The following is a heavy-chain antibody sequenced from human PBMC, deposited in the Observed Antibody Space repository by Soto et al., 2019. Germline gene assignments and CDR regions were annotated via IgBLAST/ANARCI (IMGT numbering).Heavy chain of an antibody. Sequence: QVQLQQWGAGLLKPSETLSLTCAVHGGSFRGYHWTWIRQPPGKGLEWIGEINNSGSTNDNPSLKSRVTISRDTSKHQFSLSLSSVTAADTAIYYCARGGYTSGWFRFWGQGILVTVSS. J-gene: IGHJ4*02. CDR2: INNSGST. D-gene: IGHD6-19*01. V-gene: IGHV4-34*01. CDR3: ARGGYTSGWFRF. CDR1: GGSFRGYH.